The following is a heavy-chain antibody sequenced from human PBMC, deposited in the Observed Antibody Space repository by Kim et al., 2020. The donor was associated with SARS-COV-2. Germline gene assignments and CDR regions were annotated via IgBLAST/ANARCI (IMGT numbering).Heavy chain of an antibody. Sequence: GGSMRLSCAASGFTFSSYGMHWVRQAPGKGLEWVAVISYDGSNKYYADSVKGRFTISRDNSKNTLYLQMNSLRAEDTAVYYCATEDSSGSAFDYWGQGTL. D-gene: IGHD3-22*01. CDR1: GFTFSSYG. J-gene: IGHJ4*02. CDR3: ATEDSSGSAFDY. CDR2: ISYDGSNK. V-gene: IGHV3-30*03.